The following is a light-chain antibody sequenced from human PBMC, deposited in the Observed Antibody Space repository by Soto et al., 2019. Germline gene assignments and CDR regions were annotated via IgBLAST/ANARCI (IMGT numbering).Light chain of an antibody. CDR2: GAS. CDR1: QSVSSN. CDR3: QQYHYWWT. V-gene: IGKV3-15*01. Sequence: EIVLTQSPGTLSLSPGERATLSCRASQSVSSNLAWYQQKPGQAPRLLIYGASTRATGIPARFSGSGSGTEFTLTISSLQSEDFAVYYCQQYHYWWTFGQGTKVDIK. J-gene: IGKJ1*01.